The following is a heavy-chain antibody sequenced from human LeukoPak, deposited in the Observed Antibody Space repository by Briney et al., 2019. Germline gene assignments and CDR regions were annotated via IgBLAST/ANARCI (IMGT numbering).Heavy chain of an antibody. D-gene: IGHD1-26*01. J-gene: IGHJ4*02. CDR2: VYYTGTT. CDR1: GDSLFGNTYY. Sequence: SETLSLTCIVSGDSLFGNTYYWGWLRQPPGKELEWIASVYYTGTTYYNPSLRSRVTMSVDTSQNQFSPRLTSVTAADTAVYYCVRNPGAKYYFDYWGQGTLVSVSS. CDR3: VRNPGAKYYFDY. V-gene: IGHV4-39*07.